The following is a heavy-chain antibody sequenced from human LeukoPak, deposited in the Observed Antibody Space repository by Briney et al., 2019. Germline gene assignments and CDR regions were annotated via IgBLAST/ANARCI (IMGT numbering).Heavy chain of an antibody. J-gene: IGHJ4*02. CDR1: GFIFGDHG. D-gene: IGHD3-3*01. CDR3: VRDRGPDFWSGYYMDY. V-gene: IGHV3-30*03. CDR2: ISYDGANA. Sequence: PGWSLRLSCAASGFIFGDHGMHWVRQVPGKGPEWVAVISYDGANADYADSVKGRFTISRDNSNNILYLQMNRLRTEDTAVYYCVRDRGPDFWSGYYMDYWGQGTLVTVSS.